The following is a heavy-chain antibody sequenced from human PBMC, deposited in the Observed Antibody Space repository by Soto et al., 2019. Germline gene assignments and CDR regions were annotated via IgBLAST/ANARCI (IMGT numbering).Heavy chain of an antibody. J-gene: IGHJ5*02. Sequence: QVQLVQSGAEVKKPGASVRVSCKASGYTFTSYDINWVRQATGQGLEWLGWMNPNSGDTGYAQKSQSRVSLTRSTSISTAYMELSSLTSDDTAVYYCARDSGSDSGWFDPWGQGTRVTVSS. V-gene: IGHV1-8*01. CDR2: MNPNSGDT. CDR3: ARDSGSDSGWFDP. CDR1: GYTFTSYD. D-gene: IGHD2-15*01.